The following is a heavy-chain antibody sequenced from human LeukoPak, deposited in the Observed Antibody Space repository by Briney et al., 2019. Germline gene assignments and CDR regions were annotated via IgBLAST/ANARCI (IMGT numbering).Heavy chain of an antibody. CDR2: IKEDGSAK. Sequence: GGSLRLSCVASGFTFSDHWMSWVRQAPGKGLEWVANIKEDGSAKFYADSVKGRFTISRDNAKNSVFLQMNSLTHDDTAMYYCARAVDVADYWGQGTLVTVSS. D-gene: IGHD3-10*02. J-gene: IGHJ4*02. V-gene: IGHV3-7*01. CDR3: ARAVDVADY. CDR1: GFTFSDHW.